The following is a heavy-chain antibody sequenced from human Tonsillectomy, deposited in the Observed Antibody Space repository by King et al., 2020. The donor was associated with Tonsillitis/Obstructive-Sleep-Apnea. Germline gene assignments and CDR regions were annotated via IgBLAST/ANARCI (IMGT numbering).Heavy chain of an antibody. D-gene: IGHD3-22*01. CDR3: ARLPYYYASNGYGLGDFDI. Sequence: EQLVQSGAEVKKPGASVKVSCKASGYTFISYDINWVRQATGQGLEWMGWMNPNSGNTGYAQKFQGRVTMTRDTSISTAYMELSSLRSEDTAVYYCARLPYYYASNGYGLGDFDIWGQGTMVTVSS. J-gene: IGHJ3*02. V-gene: IGHV1-8*01. CDR1: GYTFISYD. CDR2: MNPNSGNT.